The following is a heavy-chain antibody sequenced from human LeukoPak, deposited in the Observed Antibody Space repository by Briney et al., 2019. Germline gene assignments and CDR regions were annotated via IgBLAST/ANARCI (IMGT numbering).Heavy chain of an antibody. J-gene: IGHJ4*02. V-gene: IGHV6-1*01. Sequence: SQTLSLTCAISGDRVSSNSAAWNWMRQSPSRGLEWLGRTYYRSKWYNDYAVSVKSRTTINPDTSKNQFSLQLNSVTPEDTAVYYCARSGVIDMVPFDHWGQGTLVTVSS. CDR1: GDRVSSNSAA. CDR3: ARSGVIDMVPFDH. D-gene: IGHD2-21*01. CDR2: TYYRSKWYN.